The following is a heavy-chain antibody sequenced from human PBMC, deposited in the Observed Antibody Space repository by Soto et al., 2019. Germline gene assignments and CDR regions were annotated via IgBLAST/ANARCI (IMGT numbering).Heavy chain of an antibody. CDR3: VSGRSGPRLSY. D-gene: IGHD3-10*01. CDR2: VNDKGDI. V-gene: IGHV4-34*01. J-gene: IGHJ4*02. Sequence: QVQLQQWGARLLKPSETLSLTCAVYGDSFSGYYWTWIRQPPGEKLEWIGEVNDKGDINYNPSLNCRVTIAIDTSKNQFSLILSSVTAAATAVYYCVSGRSGPRLSYWGQGTLVTVSS. CDR1: GDSFSGYY.